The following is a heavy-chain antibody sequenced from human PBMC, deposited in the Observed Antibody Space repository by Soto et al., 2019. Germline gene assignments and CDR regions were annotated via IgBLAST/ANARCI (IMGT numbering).Heavy chain of an antibody. V-gene: IGHV3-48*02. J-gene: IGHJ6*02. Sequence: EVQLVESGGGLVQPGGSLRLSCSSSGFTFSSHSMNWVRQAPGKGLEWVARIDSSGNSIYYADSVKGRFAVSRDNANSSLFLQMNSLRDEDTAVYYCARHQLVDWFFINIDLYRMDVWGQGTTVVVSS. CDR3: ARHQLVDWFFINIDLYRMDV. CDR2: IDSSGNSI. CDR1: GFTFSSHS. D-gene: IGHD6-13*01.